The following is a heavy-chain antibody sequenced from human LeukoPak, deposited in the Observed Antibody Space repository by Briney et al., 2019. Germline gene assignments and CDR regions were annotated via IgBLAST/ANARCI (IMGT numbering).Heavy chain of an antibody. J-gene: IGHJ4*02. Sequence: EASVKVSCKASGYTFTSYYMHWVRQAPGQGLEWMGIINPSGGSTSYAQKFQGRVTMTRDTSTSTVYMELSSLRSGDTAVYYCARDFLTGTMDYWGQGTLVTVSS. CDR3: ARDFLTGTMDY. D-gene: IGHD1-7*01. CDR2: INPSGGST. CDR1: GYTFTSYY. V-gene: IGHV1-46*01.